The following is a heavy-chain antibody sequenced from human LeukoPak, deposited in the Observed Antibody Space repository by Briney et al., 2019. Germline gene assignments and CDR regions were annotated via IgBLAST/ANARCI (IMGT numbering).Heavy chain of an antibody. Sequence: PSETLSLTCAVSGYSISSGYYWGWIRQPPGKGLEWIGSIYHSVSTYYNPSLKSRVTISIDTSKNQFSLKLSSVTAADTAVYYCVRLRRDYYGSGAHEFDIWGQGTMVTVSS. D-gene: IGHD3-10*01. CDR1: GYSISSGYY. CDR2: IYHSVST. J-gene: IGHJ3*02. V-gene: IGHV4-38-2*01. CDR3: VRLRRDYYGSGAHEFDI.